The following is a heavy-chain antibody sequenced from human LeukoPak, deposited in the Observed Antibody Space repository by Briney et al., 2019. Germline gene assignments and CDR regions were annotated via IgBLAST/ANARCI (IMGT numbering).Heavy chain of an antibody. V-gene: IGHV4-61*01. J-gene: IGHJ4*02. CDR2: IFYSGST. D-gene: IGHD3-22*01. CDR3: ARASDSGGYYSYYFDY. CDR1: GGSVNNYSYY. Sequence: PSETLSLTCTVSGGSVNNYSYYWSWIRQPPGKRQEWIGYIFYSGSTNYNPSLKSRVTLSVDTSKNQFSLKLTSVTAADTAVYYCARASDSGGYYSYYFDYWGQGTLVTVSS.